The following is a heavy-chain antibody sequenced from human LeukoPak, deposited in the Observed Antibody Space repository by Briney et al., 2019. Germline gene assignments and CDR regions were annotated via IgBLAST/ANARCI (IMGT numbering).Heavy chain of an antibody. V-gene: IGHV3-21*04. J-gene: IGHJ4*02. D-gene: IGHD4-17*01. CDR2: ISSSSSYI. CDR3: AKDTGYGDYGY. CDR1: GFTFSSYS. Sequence: GGSLRLSCAASGFTFSSYSMNWVRQAPGKGLEWVSSISSSSSYIYYADSVKGRFTISRDNAKNSLYLQMNSLRAEDTALYYCAKDTGYGDYGYWGQGTLVTVSS.